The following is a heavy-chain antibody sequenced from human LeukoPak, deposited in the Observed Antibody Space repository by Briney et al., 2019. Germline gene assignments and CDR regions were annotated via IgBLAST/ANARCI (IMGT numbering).Heavy chain of an antibody. D-gene: IGHD2-15*01. CDR1: GGSVSSYY. V-gene: IGHV4-59*02. CDR2: IYYSVGA. J-gene: IGHJ4*02. Sequence: PSETLSLTCIVSGGSVSSYYWGWIRQPPGKVLEWVGYIYYSVGAKYNPSLNSRVTISVDTSKNQFSLKLSSVTAADTAVYYCARDYCSGGSCYWDYWGQGTLVTVS. CDR3: ARDYCSGGSCYWDY.